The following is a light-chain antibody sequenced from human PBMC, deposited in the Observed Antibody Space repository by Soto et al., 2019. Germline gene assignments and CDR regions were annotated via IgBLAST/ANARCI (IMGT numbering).Light chain of an antibody. Sequence: MTQSPGTLSVSPGEGATLSCTASQSVNLNLAWYQQKPGEVPKVLIYAASTLQSGVPSRFSGSGSGTDFTLTITSLQPEDVATYYCQKYNSAPFTFGPGTKVDLK. CDR2: AAS. CDR3: QKYNSAPFT. J-gene: IGKJ3*01. V-gene: IGKV1-27*01. CDR1: QSVNLN.